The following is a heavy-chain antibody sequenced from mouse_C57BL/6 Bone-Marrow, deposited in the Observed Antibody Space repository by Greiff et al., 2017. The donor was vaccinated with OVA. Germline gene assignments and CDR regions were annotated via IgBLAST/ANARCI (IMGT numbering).Heavy chain of an antibody. V-gene: IGHV5-6*02. CDR3: ARRGYYGSSLYWYFDV. D-gene: IGHD1-1*01. CDR1: GFTFSSYG. Sequence: DVMLVESGGDLVKPGGSLKLSCAASGFTFSSYGMSWVRQTPDKRLEWVATISSGGSYTYYPDSVKGRFTISRDNAKNTLYLQMSSLKSEDTAMYYCARRGYYGSSLYWYFDVWGTGTTVTVSS. CDR2: ISSGGSYT. J-gene: IGHJ1*03.